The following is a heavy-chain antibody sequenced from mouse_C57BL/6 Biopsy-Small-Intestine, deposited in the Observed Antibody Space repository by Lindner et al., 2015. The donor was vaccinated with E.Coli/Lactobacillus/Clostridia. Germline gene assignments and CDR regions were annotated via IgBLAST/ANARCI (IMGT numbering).Heavy chain of an antibody. CDR1: GYTFTDYY. J-gene: IGHJ2*01. CDR2: INPNNGGT. V-gene: IGHV1-26*01. Sequence: VQLQESGPELVKPGASVKISCKASGYTFTDYYMTWVKQSHGRSLEWIGHINPNNGGTNYDQKFKGRATLTVDKSSNTAYMELRSLTSEDSAVYYCARSRYFDCWGQGTTLTVSS. CDR3: ARSRYFDC.